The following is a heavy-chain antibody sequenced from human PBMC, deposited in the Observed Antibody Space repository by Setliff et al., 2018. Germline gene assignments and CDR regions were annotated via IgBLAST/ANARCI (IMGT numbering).Heavy chain of an antibody. CDR1: GYSISSGYY. J-gene: IGHJ5*02. Sequence: PSETLSLTCAVSGYSISSGYYWTWIRQPAGKGLEWIGHFHTGGSTNYNRSLRSRFSISVDTSKNQFSLKLSSVTAADTATYYCARAGPTVTFFRVLVISWWDPWGQGSLVTVS. D-gene: IGHD3-3*01. CDR3: ARAGPTVTFFRVLVISWWDP. V-gene: IGHV4-61*09. CDR2: FHTGGST.